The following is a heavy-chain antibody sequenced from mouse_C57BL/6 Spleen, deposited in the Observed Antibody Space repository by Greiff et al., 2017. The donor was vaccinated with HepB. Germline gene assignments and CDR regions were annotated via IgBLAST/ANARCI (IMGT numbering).Heavy chain of an antibody. CDR3: AVYDGYFL. D-gene: IGHD2-3*01. V-gene: IGHV1-82*01. Sequence: QVQLQQSGPELVKPGASVKISCKASGYAFSSSWMNWVKQRPGKGLEWIGRIYPGDGDTNYNGKFKGKATLTADKSSSTAYMQLSSLTSEDSAVYFCAVYDGYFLWGTGTTVTVSS. CDR1: GYAFSSSW. J-gene: IGHJ1*03. CDR2: IYPGDGDT.